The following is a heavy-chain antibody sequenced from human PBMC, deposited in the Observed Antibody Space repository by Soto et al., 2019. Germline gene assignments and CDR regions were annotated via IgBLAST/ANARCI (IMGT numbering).Heavy chain of an antibody. CDR3: ATETGDYMDV. CDR2: LYAGGTT. J-gene: IGHJ6*03. Sequence: PGGSLRLSCAASGFTFSSYGMHWVRQAPGKGLEWVSVLYAGGTTYYTDSVKGRFTISRHNSNNTLCLQMNGLRTEDTAVYYCATETGDYMDVWGKGTTVTVSS. V-gene: IGHV3-NL1*01. CDR1: GFTFSSYG.